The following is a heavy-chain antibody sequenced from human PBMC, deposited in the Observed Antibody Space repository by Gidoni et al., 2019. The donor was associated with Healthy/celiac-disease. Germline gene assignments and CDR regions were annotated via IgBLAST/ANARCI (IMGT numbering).Heavy chain of an antibody. J-gene: IGHJ5*02. CDR2: INQSGST. CDR3: ARCQVMITFGGVIVISNNNLFYP. CDR1: GGSFSGYY. D-gene: IGHD3-16*02. Sequence: QVQLQQWGAGLLKTSETLSLTCAVNGGSFSGYYWSWIRQPPGKGLEWIGEINQSGSTNYKPSLKSRVTISLDTSNNQFSLKLSSVTAADTAVYYCARCQVMITFGGVIVISNNNLFYPWGQGTLVTVSS. V-gene: IGHV4-34*01.